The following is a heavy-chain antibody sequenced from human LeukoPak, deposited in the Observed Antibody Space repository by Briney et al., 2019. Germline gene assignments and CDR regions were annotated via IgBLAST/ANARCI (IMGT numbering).Heavy chain of an antibody. V-gene: IGHV3-7*01. CDR3: ARYPESSSFDL. J-gene: IGHJ4*02. Sequence: GGSLRLSCAASGFSFSTYWMSWVRQTPEKGLEFVANIDQGGSVRNYMDSLKGRCTISRDNAKKSLYLEINSLRADDTAVYYCARYPESSSFDLWGRGALVTVSS. CDR1: GFSFSTYW. CDR2: IDQGGSVR. D-gene: IGHD6-13*01.